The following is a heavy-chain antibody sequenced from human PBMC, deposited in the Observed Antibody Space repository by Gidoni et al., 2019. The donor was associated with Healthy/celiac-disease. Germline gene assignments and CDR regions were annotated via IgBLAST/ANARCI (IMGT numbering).Heavy chain of an antibody. CDR1: GYTFTGYY. Sequence: QVQLVQSGAEVKKPGASVKVSCKASGYTFTGYYMHWVRQAPGQGLEWMGWINPNSGGTKYAQKFQGRVTMTRDTSISTAYMELSRLRSDDTAVYYCARDRGPSLEWLFEGLDYWGQGTLVTVSS. D-gene: IGHD3-3*01. J-gene: IGHJ4*02. CDR2: INPNSGGT. V-gene: IGHV1-2*02. CDR3: ARDRGPSLEWLFEGLDY.